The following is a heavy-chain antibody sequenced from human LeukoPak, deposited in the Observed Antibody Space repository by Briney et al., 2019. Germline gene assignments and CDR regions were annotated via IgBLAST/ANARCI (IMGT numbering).Heavy chain of an antibody. V-gene: IGHV4-39*07. CDR1: GGSISSSSYY. CDR3: AIYSSSWAKYYFDY. Sequence: SETLSLTCTVSGGSISSSSYYWGWIRQPPGQGLEWIGSIYHSGSTYYNPSLKSRVTISVDRSKNQFSLKLSSVTAADTAVYYCAIYSSSWAKYYFDYWGQGTPVTVSS. J-gene: IGHJ4*02. D-gene: IGHD6-13*01. CDR2: IYHSGST.